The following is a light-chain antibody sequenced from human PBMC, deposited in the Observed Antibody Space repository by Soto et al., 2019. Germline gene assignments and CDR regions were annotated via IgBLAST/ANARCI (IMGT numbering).Light chain of an antibody. CDR3: QQYNSYPRT. Sequence: DIQMTKPPSTLSASVGDRVTITCRASQSISSWLAWYQQKPGKAPKLLIYDASSLESGVPSRFSGSGSGTEFTLTISSLQPDDFATYYCQQYNSYPRTFAPGPMVHIK. J-gene: IGKJ1*01. CDR1: QSISSW. V-gene: IGKV1-5*01. CDR2: DAS.